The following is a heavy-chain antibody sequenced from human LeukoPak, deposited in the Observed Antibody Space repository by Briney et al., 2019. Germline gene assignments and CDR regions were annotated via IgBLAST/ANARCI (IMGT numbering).Heavy chain of an antibody. D-gene: IGHD2-21*02. V-gene: IGHV3-23*01. CDR3: AKGDCGADCYVVDY. Sequence: PGGSLRLSCAASGFTFSNYAMSWVRQAPGKGLEWVSTISGSGGSTHYADSVKGRFTISRDNSKNTVYLQMNSLRAEDTAVFYCAKGDCGADCYVVDYWGQGTLVTVSS. CDR1: GFTFSNYA. J-gene: IGHJ4*02. CDR2: ISGSGGST.